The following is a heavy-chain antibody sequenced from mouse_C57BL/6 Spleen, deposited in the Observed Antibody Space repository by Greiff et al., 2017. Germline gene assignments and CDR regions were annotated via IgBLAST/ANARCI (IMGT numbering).Heavy chain of an antibody. V-gene: IGHV5S21*01. Sequence: EVMLVESGEGLVKPGGSLKLSCAASGFTFSSYAMSWVRQTPEKRLEWVAYISSGGDYIYYADTVKGRFTISRDNARNTLYLQMSSLKSEDTAMYYCTRGGLGPYFDYWGQGTTLTVAS. J-gene: IGHJ2*01. CDR2: ISSGGDYI. D-gene: IGHD4-1*01. CDR1: GFTFSSYA. CDR3: TRGGLGPYFDY.